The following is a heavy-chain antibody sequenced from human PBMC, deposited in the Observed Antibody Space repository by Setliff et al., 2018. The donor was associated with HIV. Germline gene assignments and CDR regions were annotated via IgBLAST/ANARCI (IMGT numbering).Heavy chain of an antibody. CDR2: VYHTGST. Sequence: SETLSLTCAVSGGSIGIHYWSWIRQPPGKGLEWIGTVYHTGSTIYNPSLQSRVIMSVDTSRNQFSLNVNSLTAADTAVYFCARWGDGYNSYDFWGQGTQVTVSS. CDR3: ARWGDGYNSYDF. CDR1: GGSIGIHY. J-gene: IGHJ4*02. V-gene: IGHV4-59*11. D-gene: IGHD5-12*01.